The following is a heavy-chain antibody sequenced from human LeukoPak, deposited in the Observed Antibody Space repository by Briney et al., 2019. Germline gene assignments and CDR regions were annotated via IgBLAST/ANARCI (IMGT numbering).Heavy chain of an antibody. CDR3: AFEMGKWLVRLDY. CDR1: GFSFSSYS. D-gene: IGHD6-19*01. J-gene: IGHJ4*02. CDR2: ISGSGGST. Sequence: GGSLRLSCAASGFSFSSYSMNWVRQAPGKGLEWVSAISGSGGSTYYADSVKGRFTISRDNSKNTLYLQMNSLRAEDTAVYYCAFEMGKWLVRLDYWGQGTLVTVSS. V-gene: IGHV3-23*01.